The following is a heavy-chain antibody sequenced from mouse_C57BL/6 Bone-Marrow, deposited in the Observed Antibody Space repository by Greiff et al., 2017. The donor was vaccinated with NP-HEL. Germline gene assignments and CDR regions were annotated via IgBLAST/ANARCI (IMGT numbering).Heavy chain of an antibody. CDR1: GFSLSTFGMG. Sequence: QVQLKESGPGILQPSQTLSLTCSFSGFSLSTFGMGVGWIRQPSGKGLEWLAHIWWDDDKYYNPALKSRLTISKDTSKNQVFLKIANVDTADTATYYCARVRDYYGTPFAYWGQGTLVTVSA. J-gene: IGHJ3*01. CDR3: ARVRDYYGTPFAY. V-gene: IGHV8-8*01. CDR2: IWWDDDK. D-gene: IGHD1-1*01.